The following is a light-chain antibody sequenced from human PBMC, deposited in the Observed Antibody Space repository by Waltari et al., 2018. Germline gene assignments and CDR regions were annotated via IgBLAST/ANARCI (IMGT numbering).Light chain of an antibody. CDR2: DVD. J-gene: IGLJ3*02. Sequence: QSALTQPRSVSGSPGQSVTISCTGASSDVGSNNRVPWYQQSPGTAPKLIIHDVDKRPSGVPDRFSGSKSGNTASLTISGLQGEDEADYYCCSYAGRYTWVFGGGTKLTVL. V-gene: IGLV2-11*01. CDR1: SSDVGSNNR. CDR3: CSYAGRYTWV.